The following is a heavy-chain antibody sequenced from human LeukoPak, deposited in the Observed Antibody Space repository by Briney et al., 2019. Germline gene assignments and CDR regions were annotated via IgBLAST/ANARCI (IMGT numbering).Heavy chain of an antibody. CDR1: GGTFSSYA. J-gene: IGHJ5*01. CDR2: IIPIFGTA. V-gene: IGHV1-69*13. Sequence: SVKVSCKASGGTFSSYAISWVRQAPGQGLEWMGGIIPIFGTANYAQKFQGRDTITADESTSTAYMELSSLRSEDTAVYYCARVPAQNCSGGSCYVWFDSWGQGTLVTVSS. CDR3: ARVPAQNCSGGSCYVWFDS. D-gene: IGHD2-15*01.